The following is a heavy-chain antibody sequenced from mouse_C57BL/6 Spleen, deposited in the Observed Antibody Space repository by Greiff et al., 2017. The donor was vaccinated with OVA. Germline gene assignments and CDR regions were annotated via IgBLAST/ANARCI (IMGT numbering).Heavy chain of an antibody. Sequence: EVMLVESGGGLVKPGGSLKLSCAASGFTFSSYAMSWVRQTPEKRLEWVATISDGGSYTYYPDNVKGRFTISRDNAKNNLYLQMSHLKSEDTARYYCARGDKRDYWGQGTTLTVSS. CDR2: ISDGGSYT. CDR1: GFTFSSYA. D-gene: IGHD3-3*01. J-gene: IGHJ2*01. V-gene: IGHV5-4*03. CDR3: ARGDKRDY.